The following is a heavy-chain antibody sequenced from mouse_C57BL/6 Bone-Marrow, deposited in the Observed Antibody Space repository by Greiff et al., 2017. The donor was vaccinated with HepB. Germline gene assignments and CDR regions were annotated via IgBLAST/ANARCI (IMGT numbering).Heavy chain of an antibody. J-gene: IGHJ3*01. D-gene: IGHD1-1*01. V-gene: IGHV7-1*01. CDR3: ARDYYGSSYGGFAY. CDR2: SRNKANDYTT. CDR1: GFTFSDFY. Sequence: EVQLVESGGGLVQSGRSLRLSCATSGFTFSDFYMEWVRQAPGKGLEWIAASRNKANDYTTEYSASVKGRFIVSRDTSQSILYLQMNALRAEDTAIYYCARDYYGSSYGGFAYWGQGTLVTVSA.